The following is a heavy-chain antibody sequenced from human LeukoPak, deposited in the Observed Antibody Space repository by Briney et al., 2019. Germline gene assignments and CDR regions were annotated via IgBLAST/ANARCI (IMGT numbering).Heavy chain of an antibody. CDR1: GYTFTSYD. CDR2: MNPNSGNT. V-gene: IGHV1-8*03. J-gene: IGHJ5*02. D-gene: IGHD3-3*01. Sequence: ASVKVSCKASGYTFTSYDINWVRQATGQGLEWMGWMNPNSGNTGYAQKFQGRVTITRNTSICTAYMELSSLRSEDTAVYYCARGFWSQNLSYVFGAPSYWFDPWGQGTLVTVSS. CDR3: ARGFWSQNLSYVFGAPSYWFDP.